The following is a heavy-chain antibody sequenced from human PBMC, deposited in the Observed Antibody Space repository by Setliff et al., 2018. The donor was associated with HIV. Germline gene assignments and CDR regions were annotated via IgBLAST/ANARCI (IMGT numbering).Heavy chain of an antibody. J-gene: IGHJ4*02. V-gene: IGHV4-39*01. CDR3: ARGSSLHLAY. CDR2: VYYSGST. Sequence: SETLSLTCSVSGGSITSNSFYWGWIRQPPGKGLEWIGSVYYSGSTYYNPSLKSRLTISVDTSKNQFSLKLSSVTAADTAVYYCARGSSLHLAYWGQGTLXTVS. CDR1: GGSITSNSFY. D-gene: IGHD6-6*01.